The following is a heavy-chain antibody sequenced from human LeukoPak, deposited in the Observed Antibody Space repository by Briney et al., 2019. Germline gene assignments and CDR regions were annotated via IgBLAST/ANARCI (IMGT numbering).Heavy chain of an antibody. CDR1: GYSISTGHY. V-gene: IGHV4-38-2*02. CDR2: IFLGETT. J-gene: IGHJ4*02. Sequence: PSETLSLTCTVSGYSISTGHYWGWIRQPPGQGLEWIASIFLGETTYYKPSLKSRLTITVDTSKNQLSLKLSSVTAADTAVYYCARSYYDSSDYYFTSWGQGILVTVSS. CDR3: ARSYYDSSDYYFTS. D-gene: IGHD3-22*01.